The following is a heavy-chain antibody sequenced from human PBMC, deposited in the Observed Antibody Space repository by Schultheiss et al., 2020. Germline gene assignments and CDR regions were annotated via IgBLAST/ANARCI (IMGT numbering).Heavy chain of an antibody. CDR2: INHSGST. Sequence: SETLSLTCTVSGGSISSGDYYWSWIRQPPGKGLEWIGEINHSGSTNYNPSLKSRVTISVDTSKNQFSLKLSSVTAADTAVYYCAREGQLGYSRAFDPWGQGTLVNVSS. CDR3: AREGQLGYSRAFDP. V-gene: IGHV4-39*07. D-gene: IGHD6-13*01. J-gene: IGHJ5*02. CDR1: GGSISSGDYY.